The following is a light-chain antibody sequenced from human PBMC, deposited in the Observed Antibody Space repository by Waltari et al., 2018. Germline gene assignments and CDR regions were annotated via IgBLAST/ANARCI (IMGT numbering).Light chain of an antibody. CDR3: SSHTATVPHV. J-gene: IGLJ1*01. V-gene: IGLV2-14*01. Sequence: QSALTQPASVSGSPGQSITISCTGTSNDVGGYGYVSWYQQYPVKAPKLIIYEVSYRPTGISTRFSGSKSGNTASLTISGLQAEDEADYYCSSHTATVPHVFGTGTRVTVV. CDR2: EVS. CDR1: SNDVGGYGY.